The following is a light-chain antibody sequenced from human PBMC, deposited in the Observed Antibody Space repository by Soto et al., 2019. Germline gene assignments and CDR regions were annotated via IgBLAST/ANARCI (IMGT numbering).Light chain of an antibody. CDR2: GAT. Sequence: IQMTQSPSSLSASVVYRFTITCRASQGISNYLAWYQQRPGKAPKLLIFGATTLQSGVPSRFSASGSGPDFTLTISSLQAEDVAVYYCQQYYSTPITFGQGTRLEIK. CDR1: QGISNY. J-gene: IGKJ5*01. V-gene: IGKV1-6*01. CDR3: QQYYSTPIT.